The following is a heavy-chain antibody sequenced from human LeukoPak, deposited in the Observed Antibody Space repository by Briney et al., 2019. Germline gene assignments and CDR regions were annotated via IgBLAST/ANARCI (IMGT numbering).Heavy chain of an antibody. CDR3: ARGRAEATFDY. J-gene: IGHJ4*02. Sequence: SETLSLTCTVSGYSISSGYYWGWIRQPPGKGLEWIGSIYHSGSTYYNPSLKSRVTISVDTSKNQFSLKLSSVTAADTAVYYCARGRAEATFDYWGQGTLVTVSS. CDR2: IYHSGST. CDR1: GYSISSGYY. V-gene: IGHV4-38-2*02.